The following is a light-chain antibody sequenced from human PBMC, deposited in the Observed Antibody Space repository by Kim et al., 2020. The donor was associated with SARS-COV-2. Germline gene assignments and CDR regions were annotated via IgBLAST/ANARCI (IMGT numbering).Light chain of an antibody. CDR1: SSDIDAYNY. CDR2: DVT. J-gene: IGLJ1*01. V-gene: IGLV2-14*04. CDR3: SSCTISSTYV. Sequence: GPSITISCTGTSSDIDAYNYVSWYQQHPGKAPKLIIYDVTKRPSGVSDRFSGSKSGNTASLTISGLQAEDEADYYCSSCTISSTYVFGTGTKVTVL.